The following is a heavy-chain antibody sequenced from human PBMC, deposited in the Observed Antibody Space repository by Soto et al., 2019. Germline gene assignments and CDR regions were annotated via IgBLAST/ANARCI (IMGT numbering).Heavy chain of an antibody. D-gene: IGHD6-13*01. CDR3: ARGPSIAAAGMDY. J-gene: IGHJ4*02. CDR1: GGSISSGGYY. CDR2: IYYSGST. Sequence: TLSLTCTVSGGSISSGGYYWSWIRQHPGKGLEWIGYIYYSGSTYYNPSLKSRVTISVDTSKNQFSLKLSSVTAADTAVYYCARGPSIAAAGMDYWGQGTLVTVSS. V-gene: IGHV4-31*03.